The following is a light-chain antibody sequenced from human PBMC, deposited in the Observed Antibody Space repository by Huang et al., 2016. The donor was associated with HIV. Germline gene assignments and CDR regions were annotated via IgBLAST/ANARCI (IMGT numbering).Light chain of an antibody. CDR1: QSIRTY. CDR2: DVS. Sequence: EIVLTQSPVTLSLSTGDRATLSCRASQSIRTYLAWYQQKSGQAPRLLLHDVSNRAAGVAGRGRGSGSETDFTLTIASLDPDDFAIYHCQQRSKWPLTFGGGTKVEMK. J-gene: IGKJ4*01. CDR3: QQRSKWPLT. V-gene: IGKV3-11*01.